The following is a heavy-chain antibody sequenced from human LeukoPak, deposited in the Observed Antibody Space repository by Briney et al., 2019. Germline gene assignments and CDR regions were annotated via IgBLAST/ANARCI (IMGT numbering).Heavy chain of an antibody. D-gene: IGHD3-3*01. CDR1: GFTFSDYY. J-gene: IGHJ4*02. V-gene: IGHV3-11*01. CDR2: ISSSGSTI. Sequence: GGSLRLSCEASGFTFSDYYMSWTRQAPGKGLEWVSYISSSGSTIYYADSVKGRFTISRDNAKNSLYLQMNSLRAEDTAVYYCARYTDLIFGVVPQYYFDYWGQGTLVTVSS. CDR3: ARYTDLIFGVVPQYYFDY.